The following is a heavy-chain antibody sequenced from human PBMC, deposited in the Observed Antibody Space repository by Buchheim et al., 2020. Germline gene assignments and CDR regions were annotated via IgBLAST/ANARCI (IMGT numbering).Heavy chain of an antibody. J-gene: IGHJ4*02. CDR2: ISSSGSTI. CDR3: ARVPIESYGWYYFDY. D-gene: IGHD5-18*01. V-gene: IGHV3-48*03. Sequence: EVQLVESGGGLVQPGGSLRLSCAASGFTFSSYEMNWVRQAPGKGLEWVSYISSSGSTIYYADSVKGRFTISRDNAKNSLYLKMSSLRAEDTAVYYCARVPIESYGWYYFDYWGQGTL. CDR1: GFTFSSYE.